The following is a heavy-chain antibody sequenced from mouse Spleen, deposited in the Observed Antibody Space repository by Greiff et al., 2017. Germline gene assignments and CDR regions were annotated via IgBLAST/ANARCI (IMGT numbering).Heavy chain of an antibody. D-gene: IGHD2-10*02. V-gene: IGHV5-9-3*01. CDR3: ARQGYGNWGNAMDY. Sequence: EVQVVESGGGLVKRGGSLKLSCAASGFTFSSYAMSWVRQTPEKRLEWVATISSGGGNTYYPDSVKGRFTISRDNAKNTLYLQMSSLKSEDTAMYYCARQGYGNWGNAMDYWGQGTSVTVSS. CDR1: GFTFSSYA. CDR2: ISSGGGNT. J-gene: IGHJ4*01.